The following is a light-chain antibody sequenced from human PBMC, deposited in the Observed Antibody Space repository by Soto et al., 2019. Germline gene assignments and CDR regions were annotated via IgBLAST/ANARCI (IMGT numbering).Light chain of an antibody. CDR3: QHYGTSSWT. V-gene: IGKV3-20*01. J-gene: IGKJ1*01. Sequence: EIVLTQSPGTLSMSPGERATLSCRASQNVSSSYLAWYRQKPGQAPRLLIYGASSRVTGIPGRFSGSGSGTDFTLTISRLEPEDFAVYYCQHYGTSSWTFGQGTKWEV. CDR2: GAS. CDR1: QNVSSSY.